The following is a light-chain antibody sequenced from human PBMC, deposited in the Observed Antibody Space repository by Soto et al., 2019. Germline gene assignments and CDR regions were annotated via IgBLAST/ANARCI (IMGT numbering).Light chain of an antibody. Sequence: QSALTQPASVSGSPGQSITISCTGTSSDVGGYNYVSWYQQHPGKAPTLMIYDVSNRPSGVSNRFSGSKSGNTASLTISGLQAEDEADYYCSSYTSSSPPVVFGGGTKLTVL. CDR1: SSDVGGYNY. CDR3: SSYTSSSPPVV. V-gene: IGLV2-14*01. J-gene: IGLJ2*01. CDR2: DVS.